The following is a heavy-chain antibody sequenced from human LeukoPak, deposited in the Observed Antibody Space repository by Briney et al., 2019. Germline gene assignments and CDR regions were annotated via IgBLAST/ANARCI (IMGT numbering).Heavy chain of an antibody. D-gene: IGHD3-16*02. CDR1: GFTFSSYA. V-gene: IGHV3-30-3*02. Sequence: PGRSLRLSCAASGFTFSSYAMHWVRQAPGKGLEWVAVISYDGSNKYYADSVKGRFTISRDNSKNTLYLQMNSLRAEDTAVYYCAKSDYDYVWGSYRYLYYFDYWGQGTLVTVSS. CDR3: AKSDYDYVWGSYRYLYYFDY. CDR2: ISYDGSNK. J-gene: IGHJ4*02.